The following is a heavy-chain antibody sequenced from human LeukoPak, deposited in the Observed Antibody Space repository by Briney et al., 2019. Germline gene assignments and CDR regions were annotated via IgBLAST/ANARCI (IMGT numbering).Heavy chain of an antibody. Sequence: PWGSLRLSCAASGFPFSSYEMNWVRQAAGKGLEWVSFITSRGSTIYYADSVKGRFTMSRDNAKNSLYLQMNSLRAEDTAVYYCARVWGYSPADYWGQGTLVTVSS. CDR2: ITSRGSTI. CDR3: ARVWGYSPADY. D-gene: IGHD6-13*01. V-gene: IGHV3-48*03. CDR1: GFPFSSYE. J-gene: IGHJ4*02.